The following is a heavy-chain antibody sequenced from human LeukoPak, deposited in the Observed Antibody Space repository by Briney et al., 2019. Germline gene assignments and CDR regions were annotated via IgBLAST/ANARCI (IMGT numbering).Heavy chain of an antibody. CDR3: AKSSPWGCG. CDR1: GFTFSSYA. D-gene: IGHD7-27*01. V-gene: IGHV3-23*01. J-gene: IGHJ6*01. CDR2: ISGSGGNT. Sequence: PGGSLRLSCAASGFTFSSYAMNWVRQAPGKGLEWVSAISGSGGNTYYADSVKGRFTLSRDKPKNTLYLQMNSLRAADTAVYYCAKSSPWGCGWGQRALGTLSP.